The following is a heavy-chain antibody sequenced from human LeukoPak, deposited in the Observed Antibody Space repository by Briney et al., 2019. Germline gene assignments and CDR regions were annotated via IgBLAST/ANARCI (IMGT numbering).Heavy chain of an antibody. CDR1: GFTFSSNY. CDR3: ARRYSSGWWIDY. V-gene: IGHV3-53*01. Sequence: EGSLRLSCAASGFTFSSNYMNWVRQAPGKGLEWVSVIYSGGSTYYADSVKGRFTISRDNSKNTLYLQMNTLRAEDTAVYYCARRYSSGWWIDYWGQGTLVTVSS. D-gene: IGHD6-19*01. CDR2: IYSGGST. J-gene: IGHJ4*02.